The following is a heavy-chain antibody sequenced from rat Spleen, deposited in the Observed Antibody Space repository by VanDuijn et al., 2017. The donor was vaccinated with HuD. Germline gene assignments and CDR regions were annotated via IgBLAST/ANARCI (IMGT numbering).Heavy chain of an antibody. CDR3: TTGGGYRYNSYFDY. CDR2: ISYDGSIT. CDR1: GFTFSDYY. Sequence: EVQLVESDGGLVQPGRSLKLSCAASGFTFSDYYMAWVRQAPTKGLEWVASISYDGSITDYRDSVKGRFTISIDNAKSSLYLQMDSLRSEDTATYYCTTGGGYRYNSYFDYWGQGVMVTVSS. V-gene: IGHV5-20*01. D-gene: IGHD1-5*01. J-gene: IGHJ2*01.